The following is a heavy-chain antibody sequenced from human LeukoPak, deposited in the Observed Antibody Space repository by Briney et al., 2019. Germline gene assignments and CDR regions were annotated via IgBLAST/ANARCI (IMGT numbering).Heavy chain of an antibody. CDR3: ASQAGSHWYFDL. J-gene: IGHJ2*01. CDR1: GGSISSSY. D-gene: IGHD1-26*01. CDR2: IYYSGST. V-gene: IGHV4-59*01. Sequence: SETLSLTCTVSGGSISSSYWSWIRQPPGKGLEWIGYIYYSGSTNYNPSLKSRVTISVDTSKNQFSLKLTSVTAADTAVYYCASQAGSHWYFDLWGRGTLVTVSS.